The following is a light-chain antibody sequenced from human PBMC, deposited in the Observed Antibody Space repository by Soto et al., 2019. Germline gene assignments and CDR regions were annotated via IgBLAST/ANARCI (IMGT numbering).Light chain of an antibody. Sequence: QSALTQPPSVSGAPGQTVTISCTGSSSNLGTGYAVHWYQHLPGTAPKLLIYGNSNRPSGVPDRFSGSKSGNTASLTISGIQAEDEGDYYCGSITRSSTSVFGTGTKLTVL. CDR2: GNS. J-gene: IGLJ1*01. CDR1: SSNLGTGYA. CDR3: GSITRSSTSV. V-gene: IGLV1-40*01.